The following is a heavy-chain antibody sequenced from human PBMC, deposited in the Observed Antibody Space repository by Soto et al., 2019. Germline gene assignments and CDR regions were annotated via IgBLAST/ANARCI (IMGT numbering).Heavy chain of an antibody. Sequence: TLSLTCTVSGGSISSGGYYWSWIRQHPGKGLEWIGYIYYSGSTYYNPSLKSRVTISVDTSKNQFSLKLSSVTAADTAVYYCARDRWYSSSRRGHWFDPWGQGTLVTVSS. J-gene: IGHJ5*02. CDR3: ARDRWYSSSRRGHWFDP. CDR1: GGSISSGGYY. V-gene: IGHV4-31*03. D-gene: IGHD6-6*01. CDR2: IYYSGST.